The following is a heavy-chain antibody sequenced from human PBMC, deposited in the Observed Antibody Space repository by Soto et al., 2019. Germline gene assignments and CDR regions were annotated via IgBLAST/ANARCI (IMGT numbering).Heavy chain of an antibody. CDR3: AREETAWPLAYGLDV. V-gene: IGHV3-21*01. D-gene: IGHD2-21*02. J-gene: IGHJ6*02. CDR1: GFTFSNYY. Sequence: GGSLRLSCAVSGFTFSNYYIHWVRQAPGKGLEWVSSIRSGRDTFYADSVKGRFSISRDDATSSVSLQMNSLRGEDTAVYFCAREETAWPLAYGLDVWGQGTTVTV. CDR2: IRSGRDT.